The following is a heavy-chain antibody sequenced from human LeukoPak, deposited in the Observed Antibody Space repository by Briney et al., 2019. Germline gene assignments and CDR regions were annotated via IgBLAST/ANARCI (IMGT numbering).Heavy chain of an antibody. D-gene: IGHD6-19*01. V-gene: IGHV4-30-4*08. CDR2: IYYSGST. Sequence: SETLSLTCTVSGGSISSGDYYWSWIRQPPGKGLEWIGYIYYSGSTYYNPSLKSRVTISVDTSKNQFSLKLSSVTAADTAVYYSARDTAVAEGAFDIWGQGTMVTVSS. J-gene: IGHJ3*02. CDR3: ARDTAVAEGAFDI. CDR1: GGSISSGDYY.